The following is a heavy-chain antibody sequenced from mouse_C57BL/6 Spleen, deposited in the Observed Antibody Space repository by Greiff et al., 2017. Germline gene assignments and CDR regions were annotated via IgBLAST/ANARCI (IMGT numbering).Heavy chain of an antibody. CDR1: GFTFSSYA. V-gene: IGHV5-4*01. CDR2: ISDGGSYT. Sequence: EVKLMESGGGLVKPGGSLKFPCAASGFTFSSYAMPGVRQTPEKRLEWVATISDGGSYTYYPDNVKGRFTISRDNAKNNLYLQMSHLKSEDTAMYYCAREGLNCVYFDYWGQGTTLTVSS. J-gene: IGHJ2*01. D-gene: IGHD4-1*01. CDR3: AREGLNCVYFDY.